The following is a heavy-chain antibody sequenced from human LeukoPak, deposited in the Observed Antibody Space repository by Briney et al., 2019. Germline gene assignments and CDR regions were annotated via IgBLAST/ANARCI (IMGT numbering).Heavy chain of an antibody. CDR2: ISGSGGST. J-gene: IGHJ4*02. CDR3: AKGTAMAFYYFDS. D-gene: IGHD5-18*01. Sequence: PGGSLRLSCAASGFTFSTYAMSWVRQAPGKGLEWVSAISGSGGSTYYADSVKGRFTISRDNSKNTLYLQMNSLRAEDTAVYYCAKGTAMAFYYFDSWGQGTLVTVSS. V-gene: IGHV3-23*01. CDR1: GFTFSTYA.